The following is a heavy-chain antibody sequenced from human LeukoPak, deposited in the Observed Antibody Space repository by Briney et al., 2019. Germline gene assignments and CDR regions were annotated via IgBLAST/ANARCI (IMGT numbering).Heavy chain of an antibody. V-gene: IGHV4-59*01. CDR1: PGSITGYY. D-gene: IGHD2-8*02. Sequence: PSETLSLTCNVSPGSITGYYFTWIRQPPGKGLEWLGFIYYSGTTNYSPSFKSRLTMSLDTSKNQVSLRLTSVTAADTAVYYCARDSGGPYWYYYGMDVWGRGTTVTASS. CDR2: IYYSGTT. CDR3: ARDSGGPYWYYYGMDV. J-gene: IGHJ6*02.